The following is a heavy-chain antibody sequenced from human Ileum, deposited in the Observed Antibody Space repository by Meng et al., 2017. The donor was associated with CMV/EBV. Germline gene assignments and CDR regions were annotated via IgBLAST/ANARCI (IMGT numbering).Heavy chain of an antibody. CDR3: ARGRVAQNY. V-gene: IGHV4-30-4*01. CDR2: IYNSGKT. J-gene: IGHJ4*02. CDR1: GDSITTGNSY. Sequence: QVQLQESGPGLVKPSGTLSLICSVSGDSITTGNSYWRWIRQAPGKDMEWIGYIYNSGKTDCNPSLKSRVTISIDTSKNQFSLKLTSVTAADTAVYYCARGRVAQNYWGQGTLVTVSS.